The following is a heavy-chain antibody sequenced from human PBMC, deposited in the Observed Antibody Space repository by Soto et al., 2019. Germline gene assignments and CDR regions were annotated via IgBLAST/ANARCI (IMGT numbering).Heavy chain of an antibody. V-gene: IGHV1-18*01. Sequence: WASVKVSCKASGYTFTSYGISWVRQAPGQGLEWMGWISAYNGNTNYAQKLQGRVTMTTDTSTSTAYMELRSLRSDDTAVYYCARESRYVSGGSCYFLPGIDYWGKGTLVTVSS. CDR1: GYTFTSYG. J-gene: IGHJ4*02. CDR2: ISAYNGNT. D-gene: IGHD2-15*01. CDR3: ARESRYVSGGSCYFLPGIDY.